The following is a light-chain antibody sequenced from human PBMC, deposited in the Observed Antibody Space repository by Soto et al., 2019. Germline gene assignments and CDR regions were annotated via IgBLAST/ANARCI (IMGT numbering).Light chain of an antibody. CDR1: QSVSSSY. J-gene: IGKJ5*01. Sequence: ILLTPYPTTMSLRVGERAPLSCRASQSVSSSYLAWYQQKPGQAPRLLIYGASTRATGIPVRFSGSGSGTEFTLTISSLEPDDFAIYYCQKRGNWPHFGQGTLLEI. V-gene: IGKV3D-20*02. CDR2: GAS. CDR3: QKRGNWPH.